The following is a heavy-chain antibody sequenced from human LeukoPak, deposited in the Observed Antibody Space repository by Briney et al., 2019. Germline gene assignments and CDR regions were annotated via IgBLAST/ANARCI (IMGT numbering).Heavy chain of an antibody. CDR2: IYTGGST. J-gene: IGHJ4*02. V-gene: IGHV3-66*01. CDR3: ARGLGTNYGGYCTGGSCPYY. CDR1: GFSVRDYY. Sequence: GGSLRLSCVDSGFSVRDYYLSWVRQAPGKGLEWVSVIYTGGSTYYTDSVKGRFTISRDISKNTVYLQMNILRVEDTAVYYCARGLGTNYGGYCTGGSCPYYWGQGTLVTVSS. D-gene: IGHD2-15*01.